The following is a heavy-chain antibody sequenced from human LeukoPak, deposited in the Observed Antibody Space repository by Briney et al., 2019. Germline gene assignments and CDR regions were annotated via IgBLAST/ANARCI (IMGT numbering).Heavy chain of an antibody. V-gene: IGHV4-34*01. D-gene: IGHD5-18*01. Sequence: SETLSLTCAVYGGSFSGYYWSWIRQPLGKGLEWIGEINHSGSTNYNPSLKSRVTISVDTSKNQFSLKLSSVTAADTAVYYCARGGGYSYGYRSQFDYWGQGTLVTVSS. CDR1: GGSFSGYY. CDR2: INHSGST. J-gene: IGHJ4*02. CDR3: ARGGGYSYGYRSQFDY.